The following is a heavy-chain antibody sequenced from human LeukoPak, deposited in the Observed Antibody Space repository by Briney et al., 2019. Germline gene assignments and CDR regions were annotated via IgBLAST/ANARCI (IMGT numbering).Heavy chain of an antibody. J-gene: IGHJ1*01. CDR2: ISAYNGNT. CDR3: ARDFYDILTGEH. Sequence: ASVKVSCKASGYTFTSYGISWVRQAPGQGLEWMGWISAYNGNTSYAQKLQGRVTMTTDTSTSTAYMELRSLRSDDTAVYYCARDFYDILTGEHWGQGTLVTVSS. V-gene: IGHV1-18*04. CDR1: GYTFTSYG. D-gene: IGHD3-9*01.